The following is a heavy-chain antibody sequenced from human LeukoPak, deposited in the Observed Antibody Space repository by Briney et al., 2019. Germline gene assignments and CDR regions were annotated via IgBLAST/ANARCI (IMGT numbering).Heavy chain of an antibody. D-gene: IGHD3-22*01. CDR3: ARAPSEIGGYYPEYFRH. Sequence: PGGSLRLSCAASGFTFSSYWMHWVRQAPGKGLVWVSRIKSDGSTNYADSVKGRFTISRDNAKNTLSLQMNSLRAEDTGVYYCARAPSEIGGYYPEYFRHWGQGTLVTFSS. CDR1: GFTFSSYW. CDR2: IKSDGST. V-gene: IGHV3-74*01. J-gene: IGHJ1*01.